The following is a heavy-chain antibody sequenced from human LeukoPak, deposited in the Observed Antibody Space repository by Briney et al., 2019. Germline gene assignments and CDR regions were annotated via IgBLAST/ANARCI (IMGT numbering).Heavy chain of an antibody. Sequence: SQTLSLTCTVSGGSISSGSYYWSWIRHPAGKGLEWIGRIYTSGSTNYNPSLKSRVTISVDTSKNQFSLKLSPVTAADTAVYYCARGDVVVVLDYWGQGTLVTVSS. J-gene: IGHJ4*02. CDR3: ARGDVVVVLDY. D-gene: IGHD2-15*01. CDR1: GGSISSGSYY. CDR2: IYTSGST. V-gene: IGHV4-61*02.